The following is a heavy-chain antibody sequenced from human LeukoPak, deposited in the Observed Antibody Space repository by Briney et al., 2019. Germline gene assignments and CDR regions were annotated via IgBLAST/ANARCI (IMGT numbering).Heavy chain of an antibody. CDR2: ISSSSSYI. CDR3: ARVFYYDSSGYYRDASDI. CDR1: GFTFSSYS. D-gene: IGHD3-22*01. V-gene: IGHV3-21*01. Sequence: GGSLRLSCAASGFTFSSYSMNWVRQAPGKGLEWVSSISSSSSYIYYADSVKGRFTISRDNAKNSLYLQMNSLRAEDTAVYYCARVFYYDSSGYYRDASDIWGQGTMVTVSS. J-gene: IGHJ3*02.